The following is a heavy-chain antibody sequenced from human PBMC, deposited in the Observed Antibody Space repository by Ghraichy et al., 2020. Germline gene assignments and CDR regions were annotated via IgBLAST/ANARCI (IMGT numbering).Heavy chain of an antibody. CDR3: ARRNDDIFNGLWYGMDV. J-gene: IGHJ6*01. CDR2: IRTIGYAETT. CDR1: GFTSGDYA. D-gene: IGHD3-9*01. V-gene: IGHV3-49*03. Sequence: GGSLRLSCSVSGFTSGDYAMSWFRQAPGKGLEWMGFIRTIGYAETTDHSASVRGRFTISRDDSRSVAHLQMNRLKTESIVVYYCARRNDDIFNGLWYGMDVWGQGTAVTVYS.